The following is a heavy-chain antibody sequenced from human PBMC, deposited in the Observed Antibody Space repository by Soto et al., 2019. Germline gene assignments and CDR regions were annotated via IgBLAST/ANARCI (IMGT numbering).Heavy chain of an antibody. Sequence: PSETLSLTCTVSGGSVSSGSHYWSWIRQPPGKGLEWIGYIYYSGSTNYNPSLKSRVTISVDTSKNQFSLKLSSVTAADTAVYYCARGFKVAATYYYYYGMDVWGQGTTVTVSS. J-gene: IGHJ6*02. V-gene: IGHV4-61*01. CDR1: GGSVSSGSHY. CDR3: ARGFKVAATYYYYYGMDV. CDR2: IYYSGST. D-gene: IGHD2-15*01.